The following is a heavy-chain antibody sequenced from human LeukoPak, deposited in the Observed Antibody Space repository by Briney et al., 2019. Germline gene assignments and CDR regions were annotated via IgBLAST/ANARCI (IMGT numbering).Heavy chain of an antibody. CDR3: ARGPTHGATYFDY. CDR1: GGSLSSYY. J-gene: IGHJ4*02. V-gene: IGHV4-4*07. CDR2: INTGGTS. D-gene: IGHD3-10*01. Sequence: SETLSLTCTVSGGSLSSYYWSYIRQSAGRGLEWIGRINTGGTSLYNPSLKSRVTMSIDTSRNQFFLNLNSVTAADTAVYFCARGPTHGATYFDYWGQGTLVTVSS.